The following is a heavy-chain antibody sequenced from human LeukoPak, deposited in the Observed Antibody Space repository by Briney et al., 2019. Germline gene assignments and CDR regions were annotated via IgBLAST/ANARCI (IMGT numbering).Heavy chain of an antibody. Sequence: GALRLSCAASGFTFSSYAMHWVRQAPGKGLEWVAVVSYDGSNKYYADSVKGRFTISRDNSKNTLYLHMNTLRAEDTAIYYCAKDRMVGASYWYFDLWGRGTLVTVSS. D-gene: IGHD1-26*01. J-gene: IGHJ2*01. V-gene: IGHV3-30*04. CDR3: AKDRMVGASYWYFDL. CDR1: GFTFSSYA. CDR2: VSYDGSNK.